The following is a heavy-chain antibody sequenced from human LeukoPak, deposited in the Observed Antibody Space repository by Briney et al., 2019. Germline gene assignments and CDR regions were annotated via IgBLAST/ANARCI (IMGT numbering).Heavy chain of an antibody. D-gene: IGHD6-19*01. CDR3: TTDLGAVAGILTDY. V-gene: IGHV3-11*05. CDR1: GFTFSDYY. CDR2: ISSSSSYT. J-gene: IGHJ4*02. Sequence: GGSLRLSCAASGFTFSDYYMSWIRQAPGKGLEWVSYISSSSSYTNYADSVKGRFTISRDNAKNSLYLQMNSLKTEDTAVYYCTTDLGAVAGILTDYWGQGTLVTVSS.